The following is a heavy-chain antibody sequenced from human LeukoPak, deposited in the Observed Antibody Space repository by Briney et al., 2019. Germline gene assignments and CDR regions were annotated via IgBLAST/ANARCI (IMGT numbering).Heavy chain of an antibody. J-gene: IGHJ6*02. CDR3: AKDQIREEIAVAGNYYYYGMDV. Sequence: AGGSLRLSCAASGFTFDDYAMHWVRQAPGEGLEWVSGISWNSGSIGYADSVKGRFTISRDNAKNSLYLQMNSLRPEDTALYYCAKDQIREEIAVAGNYYYYGMDVWGQGTTVTVSS. CDR2: ISWNSGSI. V-gene: IGHV3-9*01. D-gene: IGHD6-19*01. CDR1: GFTFDDYA.